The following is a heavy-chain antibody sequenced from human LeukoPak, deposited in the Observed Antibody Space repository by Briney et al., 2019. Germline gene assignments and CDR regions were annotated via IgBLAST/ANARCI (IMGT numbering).Heavy chain of an antibody. CDR2: IYSSGST. J-gene: IGHJ5*02. V-gene: IGHV4-39*07. Sequence: SETLSLTCSVSGASIGSGSNYWGWIRQPPGKTLEWIGSIYSSGSTYYNSSLQSRVIIIIDTPKNHFSLTLSSVTAADTAVYYCARLTLYYYDSSGPRGWFDPWGQGTLVTVSS. D-gene: IGHD3-22*01. CDR3: ARLTLYYYDSSGPRGWFDP. CDR1: GASIGSGSNY.